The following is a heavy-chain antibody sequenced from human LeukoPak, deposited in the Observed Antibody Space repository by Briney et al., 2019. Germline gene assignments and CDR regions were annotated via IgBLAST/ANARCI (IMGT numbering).Heavy chain of an antibody. CDR3: AKGPHIAAAGLLFDY. J-gene: IGHJ4*02. CDR2: ISGSGGST. CDR1: GFTFSSYA. Sequence: PGGSLRLSCAASGFTFSSYAMSWVRQAPGKGLEWVSAISGSGGSTYYADSVKGRFTISRDNSKNTLYLQMNSLRAEDTAVYYCAKGPHIAAAGLLFDYGGREPWSPSPQ. D-gene: IGHD6-13*01. V-gene: IGHV3-23*01.